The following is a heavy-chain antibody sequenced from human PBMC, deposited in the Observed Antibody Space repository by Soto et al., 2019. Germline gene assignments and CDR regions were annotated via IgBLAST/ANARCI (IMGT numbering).Heavy chain of an antibody. J-gene: IGHJ5*02. CDR3: ARDRRSDILTDSWFDP. Sequence: SETLSLTCAVSGGSISSSNWWSWVRQPPGKGLEWIGEIYHSGSTNYNPTLKSRVTISVDKSKNQFSLKLSSVTAADTAVYYCARDRRSDILTDSWFDPWGQGTLVTVSS. CDR2: IYHSGST. CDR1: GGSISSSNW. V-gene: IGHV4-4*02. D-gene: IGHD3-9*01.